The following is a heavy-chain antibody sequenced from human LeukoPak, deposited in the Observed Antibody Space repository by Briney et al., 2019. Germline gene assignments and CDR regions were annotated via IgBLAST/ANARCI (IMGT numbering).Heavy chain of an antibody. D-gene: IGHD5-12*01. Sequence: GGSLRLSCAASGFTFSSYAMSWVRQAPGKGLEWVAVISYDGSNKYYADSVKGRFTISRDNSKNTLYLQMNSLRAEDTAVYYCASLSGPLKGNAFDIWGQGTMVTVSS. CDR3: ASLSGPLKGNAFDI. CDR2: ISYDGSNK. CDR1: GFTFSSYA. V-gene: IGHV3-30-3*01. J-gene: IGHJ3*02.